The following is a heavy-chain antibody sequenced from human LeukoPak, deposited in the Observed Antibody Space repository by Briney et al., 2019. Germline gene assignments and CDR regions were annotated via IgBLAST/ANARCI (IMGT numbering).Heavy chain of an antibody. Sequence: ASVKVSCKASGYIFTNYTIHWVRQAPGQRLEWMRWSNAGNGNTKYSQEFQGSVTITRDTSTSTAYMELSSLRSEDTAVYYCARDGYSYGFDYWGQGTLVTVSS. J-gene: IGHJ4*02. CDR3: ARDGYSYGFDY. CDR1: GYIFTNYT. V-gene: IGHV1-3*02. D-gene: IGHD5-18*01. CDR2: SNAGNGNT.